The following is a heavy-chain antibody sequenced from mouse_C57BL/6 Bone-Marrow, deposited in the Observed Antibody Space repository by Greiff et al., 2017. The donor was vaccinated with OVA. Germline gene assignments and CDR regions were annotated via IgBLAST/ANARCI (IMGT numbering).Heavy chain of an antibody. CDR1: GYTFTDYN. J-gene: IGHJ1*03. V-gene: IGHV1-18*01. CDR3: AREGLPYWYFDV. Sequence: EVQLQESGPELVKPGASVKIPCKASGYTFTDYNMDWVKQSHGKSLEWIGDINPNNGGTIYNQKFKGKATLTVDKSSSTAYMELRSLTSEDTAVYYCAREGLPYWYFDVWGTGTTVTVSS. D-gene: IGHD3-1*01. CDR2: INPNNGGT.